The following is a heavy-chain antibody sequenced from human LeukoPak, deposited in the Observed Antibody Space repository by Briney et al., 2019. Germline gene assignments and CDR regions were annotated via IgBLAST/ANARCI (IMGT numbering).Heavy chain of an antibody. J-gene: IGHJ2*01. D-gene: IGHD3-22*01. CDR2: IYYSGST. V-gene: IGHV4-39*01. CDR3: ARRARPGYYDSSGYYQRDWYFDL. CDR1: GGSISSSSYY. Sequence: SETLSLTCTVSGGSISSSSYYWGWIRQPPGKGLEWIGSIYYSGSTYYNPSLKSRVTISVDTSKNQFSLKLSSVTAADTAVYYCARRARPGYYDSSGYYQRDWYFDLWGRGTLVTVSS.